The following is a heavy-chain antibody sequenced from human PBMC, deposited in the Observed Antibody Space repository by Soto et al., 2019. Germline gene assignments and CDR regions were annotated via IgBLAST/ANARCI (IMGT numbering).Heavy chain of an antibody. Sequence: QVQLQESGPGLVKPSETLSLTCTVSGGSISSYYWSWIRQPPGKGLEWIGYIYYSGSTNYNPSLKSRVTISVDTSKNQFSLKLSSVTAADTAVYYCARDVGTKRYYYDSSGYPVWSQGTLVTVSS. CDR1: GGSISSYY. CDR3: ARDVGTKRYYYDSSGYPV. CDR2: IYYSGST. D-gene: IGHD3-22*01. V-gene: IGHV4-59*01. J-gene: IGHJ4*02.